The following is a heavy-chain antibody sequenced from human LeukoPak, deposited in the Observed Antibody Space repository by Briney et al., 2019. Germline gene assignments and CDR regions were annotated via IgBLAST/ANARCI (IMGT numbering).Heavy chain of an antibody. CDR3: ARQVSDYYYHYMDV. CDR1: GASISTSTYY. Sequence: SETLSLTCTVSGASISTSTYYWGWVRQPPGKGLEWIGKIYYSGTTYYNPSLKSRVTISEDASRSRFSLMLSSVTAADTAIYSCARQVSDYYYHYMDVWGEGTTVIVSS. V-gene: IGHV4-39*01. J-gene: IGHJ6*03. CDR2: IYYSGTT.